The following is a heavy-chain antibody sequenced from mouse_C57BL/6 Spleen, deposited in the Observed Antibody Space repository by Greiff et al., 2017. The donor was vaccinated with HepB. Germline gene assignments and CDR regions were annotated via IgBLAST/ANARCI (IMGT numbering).Heavy chain of an antibody. CDR3: ARYRGLRRYAMDY. V-gene: IGHV1-82*01. CDR2: IYPGDGDT. CDR1: GYAFSSSW. D-gene: IGHD2-4*01. J-gene: IGHJ4*01. Sequence: QVQLQQSGPELVKPGASVKISCKASGYAFSSSWMNWVKQRPGKGLEWIGRIYPGDGDTNYNGKFKDKATLTADKSSSTAYMQLSSLTSEDSAVYFCARYRGLRRYAMDYWGQGTSVTVSS.